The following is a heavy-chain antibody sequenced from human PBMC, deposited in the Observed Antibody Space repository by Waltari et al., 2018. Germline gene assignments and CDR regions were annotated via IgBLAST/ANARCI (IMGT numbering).Heavy chain of an antibody. D-gene: IGHD6-6*01. Sequence: EVQLVESGGGLVQPGRSLRLYCTASGFTFGDSAMSWVRQAPGKGLEWVGFIRSKAYGGTTEYAASVKGRFTISRDDSKSIAYLQMNSLKTEDTAVYYCTRESLVAARLGYFDYWGQGTLVTVSS. CDR3: TRESLVAARLGYFDY. CDR2: IRSKAYGGTT. V-gene: IGHV3-49*04. CDR1: GFTFGDSA. J-gene: IGHJ4*02.